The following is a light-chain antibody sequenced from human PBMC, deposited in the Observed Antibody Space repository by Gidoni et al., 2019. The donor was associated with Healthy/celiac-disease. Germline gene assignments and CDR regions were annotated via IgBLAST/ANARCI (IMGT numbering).Light chain of an antibody. CDR3: QKYNNWPPYT. J-gene: IGKJ2*01. CDR1: QSVSSN. Sequence: IVMTQSPATLSVSPGERATLSCRASQSVSSNLAWYQQKPGQAPRLLIYGASTRATGIPDRFSGSGSGTEFTRTISSLQSEDFAVYYCQKYNNWPPYTFGQGTKLEIK. CDR2: GAS. V-gene: IGKV3-15*01.